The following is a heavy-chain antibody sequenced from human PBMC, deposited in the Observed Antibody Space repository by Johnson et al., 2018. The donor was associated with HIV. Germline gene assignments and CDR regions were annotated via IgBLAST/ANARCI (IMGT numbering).Heavy chain of an antibody. CDR2: INWTGNNT. CDR3: ARVPGSRAGDAFDV. J-gene: IGHJ3*01. D-gene: IGHD1-1*01. V-gene: IGHV3-20*04. Sequence: VQLVESGGTVVRPGGSLRLSCAASGFTFDDYGMSWVRQAPGKGLKWVCGINWTGNNTEYADSVKGRFTISRDNSKNTLYLHMKSLRVEDTALYYCARVPGSRAGDAFDVWGTGTMVTVSS. CDR1: GFTFDDYG.